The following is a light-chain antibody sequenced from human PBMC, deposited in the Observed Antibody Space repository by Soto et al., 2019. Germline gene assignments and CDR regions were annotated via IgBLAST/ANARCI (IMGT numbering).Light chain of an antibody. CDR2: GAS. CDR1: QSVSSK. J-gene: IGKJ1*01. CDR3: QHYNDWPPTWT. Sequence: EIVMTQSPATLSVSPGERATLSCRASQSVSSKLAWYQQKPGQAPRVLIYGASTRATGIPARFSGRGSGTEFRLTSSILQTEDFGVYDCQHYNDWPPTWTCGQGTRVEIK. V-gene: IGKV3-15*01.